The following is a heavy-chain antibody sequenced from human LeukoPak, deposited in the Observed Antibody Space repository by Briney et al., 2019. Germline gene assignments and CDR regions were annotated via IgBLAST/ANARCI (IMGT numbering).Heavy chain of an antibody. J-gene: IGHJ4*02. CDR3: ASGGVDYYDSSGYLDY. V-gene: IGHV4-38-2*02. D-gene: IGHD3-22*01. Sequence: SETLSLTCTVSGYSISSGYYWGWIRPPPGKGLEWIGSIYHSGSTYYNPSLKSRVTISVDTSKNQFSLKLSSVTAADTAVYYCASGGVDYYDSSGYLDYWGQGTLVTVSS. CDR2: IYHSGST. CDR1: GYSISSGYY.